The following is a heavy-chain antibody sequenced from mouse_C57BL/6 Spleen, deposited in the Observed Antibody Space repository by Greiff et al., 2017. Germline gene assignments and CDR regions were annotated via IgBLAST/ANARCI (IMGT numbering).Heavy chain of an antibody. CDR2: IYPGSGNT. D-gene: IGHD4-1*01. CDR1: GYTFTDYY. V-gene: IGHV1-76*01. CDR3: ARWEAYFDV. J-gene: IGHJ1*03. Sequence: QVQLQQSGAELVRPGASVKLSCKASGYTFTDYYINWVKQRPGQGLEWIARIYPGSGNTYYNEKFKGKATLTAEKSSSTAYMQLSSLTSEDSAVYFCARWEAYFDVWGTGTTVTVSS.